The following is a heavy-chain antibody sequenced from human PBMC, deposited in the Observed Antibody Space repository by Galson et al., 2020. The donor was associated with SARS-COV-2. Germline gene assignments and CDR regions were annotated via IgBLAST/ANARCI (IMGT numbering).Heavy chain of an antibody. CDR2: ASYTGRA. V-gene: IGHV4-39*07. CDR3: ARDGSTDPPYRWFNP. CDR1: GASIRSSSYY. Sequence: SQTLSLTCTVSGASIRSSSYYWDWIRQPPGKGLEWIGSASYTGRAYYNPSLKSRVTISIDTSRNQFSLKVTSLTAADTAVYFCARDGSTDPPYRWFNPWGQGTLVTVSS. J-gene: IGHJ5*02. D-gene: IGHD1-1*01.